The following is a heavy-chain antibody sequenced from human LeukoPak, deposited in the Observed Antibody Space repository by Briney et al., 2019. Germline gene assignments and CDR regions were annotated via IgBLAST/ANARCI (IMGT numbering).Heavy chain of an antibody. Sequence: VSGPTLVKPTQTLTLTCTFSGFSLSTSGVGVGWIRQPPGKALEWLALIYWDDDKRYSPSLKSRLTITKDTSKNQVVLTMTDMDPVDTATYYCAHAKMATAKSMRSPATAKTRGLYFDYWGQGTLVTVSS. D-gene: IGHD2-21*02. J-gene: IGHJ4*02. CDR2: IYWDDDK. V-gene: IGHV2-5*02. CDR3: AHAKMATAKSMRSPATAKTRGLYFDY. CDR1: GFSLSTSGVG.